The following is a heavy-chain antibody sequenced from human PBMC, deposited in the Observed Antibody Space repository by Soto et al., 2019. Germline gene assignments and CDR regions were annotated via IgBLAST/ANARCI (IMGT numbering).Heavy chain of an antibody. J-gene: IGHJ4*02. CDR1: GYTFTTYG. CDR2: ISTYNGNT. D-gene: IGHD6-6*01. CDR3: ARDPPYSPSSPVFDS. Sequence: QVQLVQSGAEVKKPGASVKVSCKASGYTFTTYGISWVRQAPGQGLEWMGRISTYNGNTKYAQKLQGRVTQTTDTSTRTAFMELRSPRSDDTAVYYFARDPPYSPSSPVFDSWGQGTLVTVSS. V-gene: IGHV1-18*01.